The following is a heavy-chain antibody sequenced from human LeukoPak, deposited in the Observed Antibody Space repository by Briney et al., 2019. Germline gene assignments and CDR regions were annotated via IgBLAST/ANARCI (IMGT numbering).Heavy chain of an antibody. CDR2: FDPEDGET. J-gene: IGHJ6*02. V-gene: IGHV1-24*01. D-gene: IGHD4-11*01. CDR3: ARSMTTVSGYYYYGMDV. Sequence: ASVKVSCKVSGYTLTELSMHWVRQAPGKGLEWMGGFDPEDGETIYAQKFQGRVTMTEDTSTDTAYMELSSLRSEDTAVYYCARSMTTVSGYYYYGMDVWGQGTTVTVSS. CDR1: GYTLTELS.